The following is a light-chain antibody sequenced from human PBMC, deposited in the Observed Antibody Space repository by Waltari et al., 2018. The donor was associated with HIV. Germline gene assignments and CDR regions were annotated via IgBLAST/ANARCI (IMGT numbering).Light chain of an antibody. CDR1: SSDVGSYNL. Sequence: HSALTQPASVSGSPGQSITIPCTGTSSDVGSYNLVSWYQHHPGKAPKLMIYEVNKRPSGVSNRFSGSKSGNTASLTISGLQAEDETDYYCCSYAGSSTLVFGGGTKLTVL. CDR2: EVN. CDR3: CSYAGSSTLV. J-gene: IGLJ3*02. V-gene: IGLV2-23*02.